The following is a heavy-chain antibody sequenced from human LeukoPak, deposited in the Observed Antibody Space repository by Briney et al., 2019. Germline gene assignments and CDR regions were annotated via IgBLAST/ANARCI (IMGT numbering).Heavy chain of an antibody. V-gene: IGHV1-69*13. D-gene: IGHD3-10*01. CDR1: GGTFSIYA. CDR3: ARALMVRGVTVDY. Sequence: SVKVPFTASGGTFSIYAISWVRQAPGQGVEWRGGIIPIFGTANYAQKFQGRVTITADESTSTAYMELSSLRSEDTAVYYCARALMVRGVTVDYWGQGTLVTVSS. CDR2: IIPIFGTA. J-gene: IGHJ4*02.